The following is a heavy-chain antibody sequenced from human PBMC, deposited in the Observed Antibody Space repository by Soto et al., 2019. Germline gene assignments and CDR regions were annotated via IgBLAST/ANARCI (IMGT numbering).Heavy chain of an antibody. D-gene: IGHD3-3*01. CDR2: INHSGST. CDR1: GGSFSGYY. CDR3: ARGPSLAFTIFGVVSAYYYGMDV. V-gene: IGHV4-34*01. Sequence: LSLTCAVYGGSFSGYYWSWIRQPPGKGLEWIGEINHSGSTNYNPSLKSRVTISVDTSKNQFSLKLSSVTAADTAVYYCARGPSLAFTIFGVVSAYYYGMDVWGQGTTVTVSS. J-gene: IGHJ6*02.